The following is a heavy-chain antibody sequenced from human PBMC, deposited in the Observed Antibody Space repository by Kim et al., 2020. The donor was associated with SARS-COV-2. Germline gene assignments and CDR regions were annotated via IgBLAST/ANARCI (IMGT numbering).Heavy chain of an antibody. CDR2: IYYSGTT. CDR3: ARHSDRTNVVDGFDT. V-gene: IGHV4-39*01. J-gene: IGHJ3*02. Sequence: SETLSLTCSVSGGSISSSSYYWGWIRQAPGKGLEWIGSIYYSGTTYYHPSLKSRVTISVDTSKNQFSLKLSSVTAADTAVYYCARHSDRTNVVDGFDTWGQGTLVTVSS. CDR1: GGSISSSSYY. D-gene: IGHD2-8*01.